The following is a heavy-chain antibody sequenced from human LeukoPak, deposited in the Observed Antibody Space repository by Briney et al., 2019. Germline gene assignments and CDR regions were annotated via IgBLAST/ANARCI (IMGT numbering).Heavy chain of an antibody. D-gene: IGHD6-6*01. J-gene: IGHJ4*02. CDR2: IYYSGST. CDR1: GGSISSYY. Sequence: PSETLSLTCTVSGGSISSYYWSWIRQPPGKGLEWIGYIYYSGSTNYNPSLKSRVTISVDTPKNQFSLKLSSVTAADTAVYYCARSPYSSSPQFDYWGQGTLVTVSS. V-gene: IGHV4-59*01. CDR3: ARSPYSSSPQFDY.